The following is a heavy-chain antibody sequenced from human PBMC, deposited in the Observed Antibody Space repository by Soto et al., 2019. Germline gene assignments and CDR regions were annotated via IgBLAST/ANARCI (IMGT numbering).Heavy chain of an antibody. Sequence: PGGSLRLSCAASGFSFSDYYMTWIRHSPGKGLQWVSFISGSRNYTNYADSVKGRFSISRDNAKNSLYLQMNSLGVEDTAVYYCVRDGHCITTSCYGNWFDPWGQGTLVTVSS. CDR3: VRDGHCITTSCYGNWFDP. CDR2: ISGSRNYT. J-gene: IGHJ5*02. D-gene: IGHD2-2*01. V-gene: IGHV3-11*06. CDR1: GFSFSDYY.